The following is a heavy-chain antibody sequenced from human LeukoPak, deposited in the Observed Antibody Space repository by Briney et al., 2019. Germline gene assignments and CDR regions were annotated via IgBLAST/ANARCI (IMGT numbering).Heavy chain of an antibody. CDR1: GFTFSRYW. Sequence: GGSLRLSCAASGFTFSRYWMNWVRQAPGKGLEWVANIKHDGSEKYYVDSVKGRFTISRDNVKNSLSLQMHSLRAEDTAVYFCARDLDYDSGGLDYWGQGTLVTVSS. D-gene: IGHD3-22*01. CDR3: ARDLDYDSGGLDY. V-gene: IGHV3-7*05. J-gene: IGHJ4*02. CDR2: IKHDGSEK.